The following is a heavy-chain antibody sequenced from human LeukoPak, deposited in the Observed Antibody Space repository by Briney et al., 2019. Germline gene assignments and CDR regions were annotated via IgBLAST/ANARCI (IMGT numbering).Heavy chain of an antibody. CDR1: GYTFSVYH. J-gene: IGHJ5*02. V-gene: IGHV1-2*02. D-gene: IGHD2-21*02. CDR3: GLVTSGNWWFDP. Sequence: ASVKVSCKASGYTFSVYHMHWVRQAPGQGLEWMRWINPNNGGTNYAQNLQGRVTMTRDTSISTAYMELSSLRSDDTAVYYCGLVTSGNWWFDPWGQGTLVTVSS. CDR2: INPNNGGT.